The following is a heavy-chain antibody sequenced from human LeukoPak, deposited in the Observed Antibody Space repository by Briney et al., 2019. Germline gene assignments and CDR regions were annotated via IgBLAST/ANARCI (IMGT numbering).Heavy chain of an antibody. J-gene: IGHJ6*03. CDR3: ARDYGDYVYYYYMDV. CDR1: GFTFSSYS. Sequence: GGSLRLSCAASGFTFSSYSMNWVRQAPGKGLEWVSSISSSSSYIYYADSVKGRFTISRDNAKNSLYLQMNSLRAEDTAVYYCARDYGDYVYYYYMDVWGKGTTVTVSS. V-gene: IGHV3-21*01. CDR2: ISSSSSYI. D-gene: IGHD4-17*01.